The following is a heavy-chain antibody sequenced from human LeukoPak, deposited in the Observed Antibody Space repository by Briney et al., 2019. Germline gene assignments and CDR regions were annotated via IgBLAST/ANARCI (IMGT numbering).Heavy chain of an antibody. J-gene: IGHJ4*02. CDR1: GFIFSSYS. CDR2: ISGSGITI. V-gene: IGHV3-48*04. D-gene: IGHD5-12*01. CDR3: AREMGGYPFDY. Sequence: GGSLRLSCAASGFIFSSYSMNWVRQAPGKGLEWVSYISGSGITIYYADSVKGRFTISRDNAKNSLYLQMNSLRAGDTAVYYCAREMGGYPFDYWGQGTLVTVSS.